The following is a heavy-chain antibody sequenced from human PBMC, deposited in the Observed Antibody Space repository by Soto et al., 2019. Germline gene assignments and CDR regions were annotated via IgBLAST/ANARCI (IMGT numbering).Heavy chain of an antibody. D-gene: IGHD3-10*01. Sequence: QVQLVQSGAEVKKPGSSVKVSCKASGGTFSSSAISWVRQAPGQGLEWMGGIIPIFGTANYAQKVQGRVTSTADESTSTADMELSSLRSEDTAVYYCARNRRYYCSGNDAFDIRGQGTMVTVSS. V-gene: IGHV1-69*01. CDR1: GGTFSSSA. J-gene: IGHJ3*02. CDR2: IIPIFGTA. CDR3: ARNRRYYCSGNDAFDI.